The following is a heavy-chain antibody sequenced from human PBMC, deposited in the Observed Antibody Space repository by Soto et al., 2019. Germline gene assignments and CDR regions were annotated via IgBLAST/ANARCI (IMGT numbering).Heavy chain of an antibody. Sequence: SETLSLTCTVSDGSVSSYYWGWIRQPPGKGLEWIGYIFYTGSTDYNPSLKSRVTISVDTFKNQFSLKLSSVTAADTAVYYCARHSPFRNNWNYFDYWGQGTLVTVSS. J-gene: IGHJ4*02. V-gene: IGHV4-59*02. D-gene: IGHD1-1*01. CDR1: DGSVSSYY. CDR3: ARHSPFRNNWNYFDY. CDR2: IFYTGST.